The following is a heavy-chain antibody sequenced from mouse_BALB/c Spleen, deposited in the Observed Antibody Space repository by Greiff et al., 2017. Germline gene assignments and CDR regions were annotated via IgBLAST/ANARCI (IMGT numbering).Heavy chain of an antibody. V-gene: IGHV2-9*02. Sequence: VKLMESGPGLVAPSQSLSITCTVSGFSLTSYGVHWVRQPPGKGLEWLGVIWAGGSTNYNSALMSRLSISKDNSKSQVFLKMNSLQTDDTAMYYCARDRYGDDEGAMDYWGQGTSVTVSS. CDR3: ARDRYGDDEGAMDY. J-gene: IGHJ4*01. D-gene: IGHD2-2*01. CDR1: GFSLTSYG. CDR2: IWAGGST.